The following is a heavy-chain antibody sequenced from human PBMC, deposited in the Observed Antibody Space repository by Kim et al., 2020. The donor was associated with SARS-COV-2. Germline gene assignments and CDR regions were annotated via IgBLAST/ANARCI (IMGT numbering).Heavy chain of an antibody. V-gene: IGHV3-30-3*01. CDR1: GFTFSSYA. Sequence: GVSLRLSCAASGFTFSSYAMHWVRQAPGKGLEWVAVISYDGSNKYYADSVKGRFTISRDNSKNTLYLQMNSLRAEDTAVYYCARASPRAGTIMDVWGQGTTVTVSS. CDR2: ISYDGSNK. D-gene: IGHD6-13*01. CDR3: ARASPRAGTIMDV. J-gene: IGHJ6*02.